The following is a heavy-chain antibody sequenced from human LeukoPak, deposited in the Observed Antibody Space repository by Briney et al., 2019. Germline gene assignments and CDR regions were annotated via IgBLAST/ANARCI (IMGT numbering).Heavy chain of an antibody. CDR3: ARRWLHRKGFDY. J-gene: IGHJ4*02. V-gene: IGHV4-34*01. Sequence: SETLSLTCAVYGGSFSGYYWSWIRQPPGKGLEWIGEINYIGSTNYNPSLKRRVTISVDTSKNQFSLKLSSVTAADTAVYYCARRWLHRKGFDYWGQGTLVTVSS. D-gene: IGHD5-24*01. CDR1: GGSFSGYY. CDR2: INYIGST.